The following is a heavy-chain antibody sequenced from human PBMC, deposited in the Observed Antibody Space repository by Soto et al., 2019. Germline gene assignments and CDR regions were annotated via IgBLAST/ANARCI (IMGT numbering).Heavy chain of an antibody. CDR1: GFTFSSYA. CDR2: ISGSGGST. Sequence: EVQLLESGGGLVQPGGSLRLSCAASGFTFSSYAMSWVRQAPGKGLEWVSAISGSGGSTYYADSVKGRFTISRENSKNTLYLHMNSLRAEDTAVYYCAQLPGSNYYYYYMDVWGKGTTVTVSS. CDR3: AQLPGSNYYYYYMDV. D-gene: IGHD3-9*01. V-gene: IGHV3-23*01. J-gene: IGHJ6*03.